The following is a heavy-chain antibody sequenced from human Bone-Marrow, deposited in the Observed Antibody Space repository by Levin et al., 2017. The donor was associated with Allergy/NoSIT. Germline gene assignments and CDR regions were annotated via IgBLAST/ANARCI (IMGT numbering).Heavy chain of an antibody. V-gene: IGHV1-8*01. CDR2: MNPNSGNT. J-gene: IGHJ4*02. CDR1: GYTFTSYD. Sequence: ASVKVSCKASGYTFTSYDINWVRQATGQGLEWMGWMNPNSGNTGYAQKFQGRVTMTRNTSISTAYMELSSLRSEDTAVYYCATSIAAAGTPDYWGQGTLVTVSS. CDR3: ATSIAAAGTPDY. D-gene: IGHD6-13*01.